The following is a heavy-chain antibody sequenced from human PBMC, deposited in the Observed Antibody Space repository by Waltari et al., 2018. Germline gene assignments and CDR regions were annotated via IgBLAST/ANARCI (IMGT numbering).Heavy chain of an antibody. V-gene: IGHV4-34*01. CDR2: IRHPGNT. J-gene: IGHJ5*02. CDR3: TRGGNYDFWSHSPFVDP. CDR1: GASFPSYY. Sequence: QVQLQQWGAGLLKPWETLSLTCSVSGASFPSYYWGWVRQVPGKGLEWIGQIRHPGNTNYNPSLQSRVAISIDTSRNQFSLRVFSVTAADTGLYFCTRGGNYDFWSHSPFVDPWGQGTQVSVSS. D-gene: IGHD3-3*01.